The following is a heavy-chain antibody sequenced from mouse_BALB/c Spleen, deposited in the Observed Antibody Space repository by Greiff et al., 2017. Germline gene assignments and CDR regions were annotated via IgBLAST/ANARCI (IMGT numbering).Heavy chain of an antibody. Sequence: EVQVVESGGGLVQPGGSLRLSCATSGFTFSDFYMEWVRQPPGKRLEWIAASRNKANDYTTEYSASVKGRFIVSRDTSQSILYLQMHALRAEDTAIYYCARDAPHYYGSSRWDFDVWGAGTTVTVSS. V-gene: IGHV7-1*02. CDR1: GFTFSDFY. D-gene: IGHD1-1*01. CDR2: SRNKANDYTT. J-gene: IGHJ1*01. CDR3: ARDAPHYYGSSRWDFDV.